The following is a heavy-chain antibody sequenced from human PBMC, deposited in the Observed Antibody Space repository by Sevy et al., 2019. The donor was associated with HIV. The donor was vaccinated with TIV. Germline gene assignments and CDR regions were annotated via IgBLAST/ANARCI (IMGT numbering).Heavy chain of an antibody. Sequence: GGSLRLSCAASGFTFSSYAMHWVRQAPGKGLEWVAVISYDGSNKYYADSVKGRFTISRDNSKNTLYLQMNSLRAEDTGVYYCARDPITGYSSSWYDRYYYYGMDVWGQGTTVTVSS. CDR1: GFTFSSYA. V-gene: IGHV3-30-3*01. J-gene: IGHJ6*02. CDR3: ARDPITGYSSSWYDRYYYYGMDV. CDR2: ISYDGSNK. D-gene: IGHD6-13*01.